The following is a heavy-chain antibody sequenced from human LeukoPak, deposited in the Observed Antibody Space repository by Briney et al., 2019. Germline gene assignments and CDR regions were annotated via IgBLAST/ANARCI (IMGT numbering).Heavy chain of an antibody. Sequence: PGGSLRLSCVASGFTFSSYSMNWVHQAPGKGLEWVSYISISSSTINYADSVKGRFTISRDNAKNSLYLQMNSLRAEDTAVYYCAKDPYPAGIERRGGNWFDPWGRGTLVTVSS. CDR3: AKDPYPAGIERRGGNWFDP. CDR2: ISISSSTI. D-gene: IGHD1-1*01. CDR1: GFTFSSYS. V-gene: IGHV3-48*04. J-gene: IGHJ5*02.